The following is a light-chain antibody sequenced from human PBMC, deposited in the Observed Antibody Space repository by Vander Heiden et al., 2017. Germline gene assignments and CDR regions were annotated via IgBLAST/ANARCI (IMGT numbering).Light chain of an antibody. CDR2: SNN. J-gene: IGLJ2*01. CDR1: SSNIGSNT. CDR3: AAWDDSLEV. V-gene: IGLV1-44*01. Sequence: PGQRVTIPCSGSSSNIGSNTVNWYQQLPGTAPKLLIYSNNQRPSGVPDRFSGSKSGTSASLAISGLQSEDEADYYCAAWDDSLEVFGGGTKLTVL.